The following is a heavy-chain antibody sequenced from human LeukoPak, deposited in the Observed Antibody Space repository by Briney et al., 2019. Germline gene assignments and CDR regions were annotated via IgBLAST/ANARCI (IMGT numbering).Heavy chain of an antibody. D-gene: IGHD4-17*01. V-gene: IGHV3-7*03. J-gene: IGHJ4*02. Sequence: GGSLRLSCAASGFSFSSYWMNWVRQAPGKGLEWVANIKEDGSEKHYVDSVKGRFTVSRDNAKNSLYLQMNSLRADDTAVYYCARTTTATTVRPHDYWGQGTLVTVSS. CDR2: IKEDGSEK. CDR3: ARTTTATTVRPHDY. CDR1: GFSFSSYW.